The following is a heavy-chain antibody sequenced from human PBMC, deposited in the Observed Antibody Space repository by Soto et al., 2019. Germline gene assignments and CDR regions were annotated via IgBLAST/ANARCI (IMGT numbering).Heavy chain of an antibody. J-gene: IGHJ2*01. V-gene: IGHV1-69*12. CDR1: GGTFSSYA. Sequence: QVQLVQSGAEVKKPGSSVKVSCKASGGTFSSYASSWVRQAPGQGLEWMGGIVPIFGTANFAQKFQGRVTITADESTSTVYMELSSPRSEDTAVYYCARVRDSSGYLLYWYFDLWGRGTLVTVSS. CDR2: IVPIFGTA. D-gene: IGHD3-22*01. CDR3: ARVRDSSGYLLYWYFDL.